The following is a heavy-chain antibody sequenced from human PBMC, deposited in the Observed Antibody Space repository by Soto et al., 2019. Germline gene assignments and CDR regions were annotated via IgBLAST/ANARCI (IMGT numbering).Heavy chain of an antibody. V-gene: IGHV4-4*02. D-gene: IGHD2-15*01. Sequence: QVQLQQSGPRLARPSGTLSLTCVVSGGSISSTNWWTWVRQTPGKGLEWIGEIYHTGSTKYKPSLKNRVTITLDKSNNQSSLNLKSVTAADTAVYYCATLPPRIVVVVLPIPSWGQGTLVTVSS. CDR1: GGSISSTNW. CDR3: ATLPPRIVVVVLPIPS. CDR2: IYHTGST. J-gene: IGHJ4*02.